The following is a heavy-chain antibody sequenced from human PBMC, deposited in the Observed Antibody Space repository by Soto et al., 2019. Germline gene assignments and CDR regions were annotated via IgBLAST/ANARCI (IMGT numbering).Heavy chain of an antibody. V-gene: IGHV1-69*02. CDR2: IIPILGIA. J-gene: IGHJ4*02. CDR1: GGTFSSYT. CDR3: ARALAAAGTGDY. Sequence: QVQLVQSGAEVKKPGSSVKVSCKASGGTFSSYTISWVRQAPGQGLEWMGRIIPILGIANYAQKFQGRVTITADKSTSTVYMELSSLRSEDTAVYYCARALAAAGTGDYWGQGTLVTVSS. D-gene: IGHD6-13*01.